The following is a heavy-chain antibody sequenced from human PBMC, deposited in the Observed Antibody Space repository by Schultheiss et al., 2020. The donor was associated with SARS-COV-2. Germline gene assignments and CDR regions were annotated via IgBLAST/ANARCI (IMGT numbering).Heavy chain of an antibody. CDR2: IYYSGST. J-gene: IGHJ5*02. CDR1: GGSFSGYY. D-gene: IGHD4-17*01. CDR3: AREDYGDYLNWSDP. Sequence: SETLSLTCAVYGGSFSGYYWSWIRQPPGKGLEWIGYIYYSGSTNYNPSLNSRVTISVDTSKNQFSLKLSSVTAADTAVYYCAREDYGDYLNWSDPWGQGTLVTVSS. V-gene: IGHV4-34*01.